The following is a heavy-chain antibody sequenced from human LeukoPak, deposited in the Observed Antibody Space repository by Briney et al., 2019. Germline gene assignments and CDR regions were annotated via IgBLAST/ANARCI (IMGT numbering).Heavy chain of an antibody. CDR3: ARDQPTTYYYDSSGYYDAFDI. CDR2: INPSGGST. D-gene: IGHD3-22*01. Sequence: ASVKVSCKASGYTFTGYYMHWVRQAPGQGLEWMGIINPSGGSTSYAQKFQGRVTMTRDTSTSTVYMELSSLRSEDTAVYYCARDQPTTYYYDSSGYYDAFDIWGQGTMVTVSS. J-gene: IGHJ3*02. CDR1: GYTFTGYY. V-gene: IGHV1-46*01.